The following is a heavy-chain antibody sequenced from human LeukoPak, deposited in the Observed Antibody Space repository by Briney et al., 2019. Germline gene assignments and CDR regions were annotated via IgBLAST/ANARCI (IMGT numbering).Heavy chain of an antibody. CDR2: IYHSGTT. V-gene: IGHV4-38-2*01. D-gene: IGHD2-15*01. CDR3: ARTGYCSGGSCYSDY. Sequence: KTSETLSLTCAVSAYSISSGYYWAWIRQPPGKGLEWIGSIYHSGTTYYNPSLKSRATISVDTSKNQFSLKLSSVTAADTGVYYCARTGYCSGGSCYSDYWGQGTLVTVSS. CDR1: AYSISSGYY. J-gene: IGHJ4*02.